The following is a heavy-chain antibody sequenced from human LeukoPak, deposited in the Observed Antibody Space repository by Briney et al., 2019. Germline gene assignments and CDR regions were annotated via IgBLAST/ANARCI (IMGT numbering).Heavy chain of an antibody. Sequence: GESLKISCKISGYDFTTYWIGWVRQMPGKGLECMGIIWPGDSETRYSPSLQGQVTISADKSISTAYLQWSSLEASDTAMYYCARRAYSSSWYIDYWGQGTLVTVSS. CDR1: GYDFTTYW. V-gene: IGHV5-51*01. D-gene: IGHD6-13*01. J-gene: IGHJ4*02. CDR3: ARRAYSSSWYIDY. CDR2: IWPGDSET.